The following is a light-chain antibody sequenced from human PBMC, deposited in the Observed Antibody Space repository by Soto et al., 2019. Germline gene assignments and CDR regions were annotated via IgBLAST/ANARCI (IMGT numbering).Light chain of an antibody. CDR3: SSFAASGVVV. Sequence: QSALTQPPSASGSPGQSVTISCTGTSSDVGGYTYVSWYQHHPVKAPKLVIFEVNKRPSGVPDRFSGSKSGNTASLTVSGLQAEDEADYYCSSFAASGVVVFGGGTKLTVL. V-gene: IGLV2-8*01. CDR2: EVN. CDR1: SSDVGGYTY. J-gene: IGLJ3*02.